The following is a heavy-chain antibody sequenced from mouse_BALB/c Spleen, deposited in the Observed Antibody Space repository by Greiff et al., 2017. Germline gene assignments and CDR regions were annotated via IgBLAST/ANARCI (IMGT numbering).Heavy chain of an antibody. CDR2: IYPGNSDT. V-gene: IGHV1-5*01. CDR1: GYTFTSYW. D-gene: IGHD2-2*01. CDR3: THFYYGYEGFAY. Sequence: EVQLQQSGTVLARPGASVKMSCKASGYTFTSYWMHWVKQRPGQGLEWIGAIYPGNSDTSYNQKFKGKAKLTAVTSTSTAYMGLSSLTNEDSAVYYCTHFYYGYEGFAYWGQGTLVTVSA. J-gene: IGHJ3*01.